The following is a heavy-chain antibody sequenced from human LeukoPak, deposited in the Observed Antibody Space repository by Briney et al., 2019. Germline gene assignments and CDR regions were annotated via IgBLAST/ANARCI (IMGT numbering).Heavy chain of an antibody. CDR1: GFPFSTYG. CDR3: AKDLYSRSWFVFES. V-gene: IGHV3-30*18. J-gene: IGHJ4*02. CDR2: ISYDEVNK. Sequence: GGSLRLSCAASGFPFSTYGMHWVRQAPGKGLEWVAVISYDEVNKYYVDSVKGRFTISRDNSKNTLYLQMNSLRVEDTAVYFCAKDLYSRSWFVFESWGQGTLVTVSS. D-gene: IGHD6-13*01.